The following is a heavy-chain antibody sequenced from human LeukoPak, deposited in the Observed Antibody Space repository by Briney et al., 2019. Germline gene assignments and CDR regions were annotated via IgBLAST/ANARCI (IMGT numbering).Heavy chain of an antibody. CDR3: AKDLLAVAGIDWFDP. CDR1: GFTFSSYA. D-gene: IGHD6-19*01. V-gene: IGHV3-23*01. Sequence: TGGSLRLSCAASGFTFSSYAMSWVRQAPGKGLEWVSAISGSGGSTYYADSVKGRFTISRDNSKNTLYLQMNSLRAEDTAVYYCAKDLLAVAGIDWFDPWGQGTLVTVSS. J-gene: IGHJ5*02. CDR2: ISGSGGST.